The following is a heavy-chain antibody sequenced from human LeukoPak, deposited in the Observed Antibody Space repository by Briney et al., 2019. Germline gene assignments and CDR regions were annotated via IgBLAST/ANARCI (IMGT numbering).Heavy chain of an antibody. D-gene: IGHD3-9*01. CDR1: GGSISSYY. Sequence: SETLSLTCTVSGGSISSYYWSWIRQPPGKGLEWIGYIYYSGSTNCNPSLKSRVTISVDTSKNQFSLKLSSVTAADTAVYYCAKGRYYNILTGFHRNEASDIWGQGTMVTVSS. V-gene: IGHV4-59*01. CDR3: AKGRYYNILTGFHRNEASDI. CDR2: IYYSGST. J-gene: IGHJ3*02.